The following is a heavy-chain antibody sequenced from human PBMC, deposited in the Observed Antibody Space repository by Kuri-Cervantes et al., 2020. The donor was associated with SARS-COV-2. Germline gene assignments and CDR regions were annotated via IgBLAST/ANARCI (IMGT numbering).Heavy chain of an antibody. CDR2: INHSGST. Sequence: GSLRLSCAVYGGSSSGYYWSWIRQPPGKGLEWSGEINHSGSTNYNPSLKSRVTISVDTSKNQFSLKLSSVTAADTAVYYCARDIKYQLLYPGWGMDVWGQGTTVTVSS. V-gene: IGHV4-34*01. CDR3: ARDIKYQLLYPGWGMDV. D-gene: IGHD2-2*02. CDR1: GGSSSGYY. J-gene: IGHJ6*02.